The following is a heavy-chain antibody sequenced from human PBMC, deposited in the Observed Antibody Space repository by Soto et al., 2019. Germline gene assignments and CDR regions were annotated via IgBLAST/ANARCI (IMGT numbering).Heavy chain of an antibody. D-gene: IGHD3-10*01. CDR1: GGSISSGDYY. V-gene: IGHV4-30-4*01. Sequence: SETLSLTCTVSGGSISSGDYYWSWIRQPPGKGLEWIGYIYYSGSTYYNPSLKSRVTIPVDTSKNQFSLKLSSVTAADTAVYYCARDRGSGSYYLYYYYGMDVWGQGTTVTVSS. CDR2: IYYSGST. J-gene: IGHJ6*02. CDR3: ARDRGSGSYYLYYYYGMDV.